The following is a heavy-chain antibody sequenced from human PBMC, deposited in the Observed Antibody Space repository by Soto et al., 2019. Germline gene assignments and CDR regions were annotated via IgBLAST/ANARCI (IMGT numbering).Heavy chain of an antibody. Sequence: SETLSLTCTVSGGSISSYYWSWIRQPPGKGLEWIGYIYYSGSTNYNPSLKSRVTISVDTSKNQFSLRLSSVTAADTAVYYCARLYDSRITAFDYWGQGTLVTVSS. CDR3: ARLYDSRITAFDY. CDR2: IYYSGST. J-gene: IGHJ4*02. V-gene: IGHV4-59*01. CDR1: GGSISSYY. D-gene: IGHD3-22*01.